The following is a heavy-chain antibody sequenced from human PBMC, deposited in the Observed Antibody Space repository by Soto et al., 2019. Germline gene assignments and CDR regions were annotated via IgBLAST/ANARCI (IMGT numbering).Heavy chain of an antibody. CDR3: AKDILTGYYIAFDY. J-gene: IGHJ4*02. Sequence: PGGSLRLSCAASGFTLSSYAMSWVRQSPGKELEWVSTINGGGTSTYYAASVKGRLTISRDNSKNTLYLQMNSLRAEDTALYYCAKDILTGYYIAFDYWGQGTPVTVSS. CDR1: GFTLSSYA. D-gene: IGHD3-9*01. V-gene: IGHV3-23*01. CDR2: INGGGTST.